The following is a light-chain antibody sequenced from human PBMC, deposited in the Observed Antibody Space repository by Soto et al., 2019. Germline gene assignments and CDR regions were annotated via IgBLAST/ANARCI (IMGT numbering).Light chain of an antibody. Sequence: IQWTHSSSSQTASLRDRVTITCRVSQGISSYVNWYRQKPGEVPKLLIYSASNLQSRVASRFSGSGSGTDFTLTISSLQPEDVATYYGQRTYNAPTFGGGTKVDIK. V-gene: IGKV1-27*01. CDR2: SAS. CDR1: QGISSY. J-gene: IGKJ4*01. CDR3: QRTYNAPT.